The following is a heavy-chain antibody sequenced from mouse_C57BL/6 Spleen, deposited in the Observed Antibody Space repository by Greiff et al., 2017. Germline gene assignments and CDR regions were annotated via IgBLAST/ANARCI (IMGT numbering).Heavy chain of an antibody. J-gene: IGHJ2*01. CDR1: GYTFTSYW. V-gene: IGHV1-69*01. CDR3: ARRDY. CDR2: IDPSDSYT. Sequence: QVQLQQPGAELVMPGASVKLSCKASGYTFTSYWMRWVKQRPGQGLEWIGEIDPSDSYTNYNQKFKGKSTLTVDKSSSTAYMQLSSLTSEDSAVYYCARRDYWGQGTTLTVSS.